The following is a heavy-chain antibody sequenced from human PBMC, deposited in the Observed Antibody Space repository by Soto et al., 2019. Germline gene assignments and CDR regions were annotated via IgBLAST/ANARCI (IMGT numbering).Heavy chain of an antibody. Sequence: GSLRLSCAASGFTFSSYWMHWVRQAPGKGLVWVSRINSDASSTSHADSVKGRFTISRDNSENTLYLQMNSLRAEDAAVYYCAKDTYYHDSTGYYVFDYWGQGTLVTVSS. J-gene: IGHJ4*02. V-gene: IGHV3-74*01. CDR3: AKDTYYHDSTGYYVFDY. D-gene: IGHD3-22*01. CDR2: INSDASST. CDR1: GFTFSSYW.